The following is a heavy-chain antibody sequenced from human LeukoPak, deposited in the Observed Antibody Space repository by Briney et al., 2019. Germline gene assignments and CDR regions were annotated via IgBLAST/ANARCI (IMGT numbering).Heavy chain of an antibody. V-gene: IGHV3-23*01. CDR2: ISGSGANT. D-gene: IGHD1-26*01. CDR3: AKNRRVGATSDAFDI. Sequence: PGGSLRLSCAASGFTFSSYSMNWVRQAPGKGLEWVSEISGSGANTYYADSVKGRFSISRDNSKNTLYLQMNSLRVEDTALYYCAKNRRVGATSDAFDIWGQGTMVTVSS. J-gene: IGHJ3*02. CDR1: GFTFSSYS.